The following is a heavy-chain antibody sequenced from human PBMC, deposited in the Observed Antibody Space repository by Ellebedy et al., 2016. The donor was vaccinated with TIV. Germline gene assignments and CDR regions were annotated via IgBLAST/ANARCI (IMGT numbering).Heavy chain of an antibody. CDR2: IYYSGST. CDR1: GGSISSSSYY. V-gene: IGHV4-39*07. Sequence: SETLSLTXTVSGGSISSSSYYWGWIRQPPGKGLEWIGSIYYSGSTYYNPSLKSRVTISVDTSKNQFSLKLSSVTAADTAVYYCARGPQRWLQFRDFDYWGQGTLVTVSS. D-gene: IGHD5-24*01. CDR3: ARGPQRWLQFRDFDY. J-gene: IGHJ4*02.